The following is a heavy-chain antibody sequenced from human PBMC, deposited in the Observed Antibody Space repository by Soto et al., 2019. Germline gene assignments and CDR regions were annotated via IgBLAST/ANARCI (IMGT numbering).Heavy chain of an antibody. V-gene: IGHV3-23*01. J-gene: IGHJ5*02. CDR2: ISAGGVST. CDR3: AKDRGVLRFLEWFGWFDP. Sequence: GGSLRLSCAATGFTFGFNALSWVRQAPGKGLEWVSSISAGGVSTNYADSVRGRFTISRDNSKNTLYLQMNSLRAEDTAVYYCAKDRGVLRFLEWFGWFDPWGQGTLVTVSS. CDR1: GFTFGFNA. D-gene: IGHD3-3*01.